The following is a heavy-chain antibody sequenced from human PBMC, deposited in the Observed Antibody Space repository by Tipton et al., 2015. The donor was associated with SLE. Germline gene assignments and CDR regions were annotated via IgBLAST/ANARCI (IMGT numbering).Heavy chain of an antibody. D-gene: IGHD6-13*01. J-gene: IGHJ4*02. CDR1: GFTFSDYY. Sequence: SLRLSCAASGFTFSDYYMSWIRQAPGKGLEWVSYISSSSSTIYYADSVKGRFTISRDNSKNTLYLQMNSLRAEDTAVYYCAKAKGAAGTLPLGYWGQGTLVTVSS. V-gene: IGHV3-11*04. CDR3: AKAKGAAGTLPLGY. CDR2: ISSSSSTI.